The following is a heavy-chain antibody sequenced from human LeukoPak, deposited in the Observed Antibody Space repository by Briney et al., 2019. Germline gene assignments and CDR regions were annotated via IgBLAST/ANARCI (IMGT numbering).Heavy chain of an antibody. Sequence: KASETLPLTCTVSGGSISSSSYYWGWIRQPPGKGLEWIGSIYYSGSTYYNPSLKSRVTISVDTSKNQFSLKLSSVTAADTAVYYCARATAGTTLFEGIDYWGQGTLVTVSS. J-gene: IGHJ4*02. CDR3: ARATAGTTLFEGIDY. D-gene: IGHD1-1*01. CDR1: GGSISSSSYY. V-gene: IGHV4-39*01. CDR2: IYYSGST.